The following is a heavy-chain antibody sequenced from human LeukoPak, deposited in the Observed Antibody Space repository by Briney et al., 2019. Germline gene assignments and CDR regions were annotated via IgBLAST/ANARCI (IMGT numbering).Heavy chain of an antibody. CDR2: INPNSGGT. J-gene: IGHJ4*02. Sequence: GASVKVSCKASGYTFTGYYMHWVRQAPGQGLEWMGWINPNSGGTNYAQKFQGRVTMTRDTSISTAYMELSRLRSDDTAVYYCARDGRGVLRYFDTPLPPDYWGQGTLVTVSS. D-gene: IGHD3-9*01. CDR1: GYTFTGYY. V-gene: IGHV1-2*02. CDR3: ARDGRGVLRYFDTPLPPDY.